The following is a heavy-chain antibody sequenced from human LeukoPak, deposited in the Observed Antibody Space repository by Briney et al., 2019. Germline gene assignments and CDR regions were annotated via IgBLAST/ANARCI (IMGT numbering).Heavy chain of an antibody. CDR3: ARRLGSGSYYNVLWY. CDR2: VYYSGTT. J-gene: IGHJ4*02. CDR1: GGSISSYY. V-gene: IGHV4-59*01. Sequence: SETLSLTCTVSGGSISSYYWSWIRQSPGKGLEWIGYVYYSGTTNYNPSLKSRVTISLHTSKNQFSLKLSSLTAADTAVYYCARRLGSGSYYNVLWYWGQGTLVTVSS. D-gene: IGHD3-10*01.